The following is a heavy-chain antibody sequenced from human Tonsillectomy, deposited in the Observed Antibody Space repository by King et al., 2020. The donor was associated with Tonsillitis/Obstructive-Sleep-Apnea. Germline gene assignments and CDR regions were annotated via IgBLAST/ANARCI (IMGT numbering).Heavy chain of an antibody. J-gene: IGHJ6*02. CDR2: ILPILAIP. V-gene: IGHV1-69*10. CDR1: GGTFSSYV. D-gene: IGHD1-26*01. CDR3: ATNTGGIYYYYGLDV. Sequence: QLVQSGAEVKKPGSSVKVSCKASGGTFSSYVISWVRQAPGQGLEWMGGILPILAIPNYAQRFQGRVTITADKSTSTAYMELSSLRSEDTAVYYCATNTGGIYYYYGLDVWGQRTTVTVSS.